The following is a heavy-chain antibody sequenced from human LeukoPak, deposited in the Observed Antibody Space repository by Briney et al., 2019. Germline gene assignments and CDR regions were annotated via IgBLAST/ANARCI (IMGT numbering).Heavy chain of an antibody. CDR2: ISSSSSYI. J-gene: IGHJ4*02. CDR1: GFTLSSYS. Sequence: GGSLRLSCAASGFTLSSYSMNWVRQAPGKGLEWVSSISSSSSYIYYADSVKGRFTISRDNAKKSLYLQMNSLRAEDTAVYYCAKGGIAAAGTDYWGQGTLVTVSS. CDR3: AKGGIAAAGTDY. V-gene: IGHV3-21*01. D-gene: IGHD6-13*01.